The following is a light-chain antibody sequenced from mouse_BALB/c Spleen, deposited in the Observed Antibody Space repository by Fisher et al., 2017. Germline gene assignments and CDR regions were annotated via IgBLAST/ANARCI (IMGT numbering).Light chain of an antibody. Sequence: DIVMTQSPATLSVTPGDSVSLSCRASQSISNNLHWYQQKSHESPRLLIKYASQSISGIPSRFSGSGSRTDFTLTINPVEADDVATYYCQQSNEDPLFTFGSGTKLEIK. CDR1: QSISNN. CDR2: YAS. V-gene: IGKV5-43*01. J-gene: IGKJ4*01. CDR3: QQSNEDPLFT.